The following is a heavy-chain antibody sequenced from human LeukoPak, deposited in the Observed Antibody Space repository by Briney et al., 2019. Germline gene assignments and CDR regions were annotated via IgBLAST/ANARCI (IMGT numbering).Heavy chain of an antibody. CDR2: IYTSGST. J-gene: IGHJ4*02. D-gene: IGHD3-22*01. CDR3: ARVGFYDSSGYFDY. Sequence: SETLSLNCTVSGGSISSYYWSWIRQPAGKGLEWIGRIYTSGSTNYNPSLKSRVTMSVDTSKNQFSLKLSSVTAADTAAYYCARVGFYDSSGYFDYWGQGTLVTVSS. V-gene: IGHV4-4*07. CDR1: GGSISSYY.